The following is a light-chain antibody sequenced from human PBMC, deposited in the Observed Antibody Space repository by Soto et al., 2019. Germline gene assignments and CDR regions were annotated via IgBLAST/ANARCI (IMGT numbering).Light chain of an antibody. CDR2: DAS. V-gene: IGKV3-11*01. Sequence: VLRESTGRRALSRGGVATLAGRASQSVRSSYLAWYQQKPGQAPRLLIYDASNRATGIPARFSGSGSGTAFTLTLRTLEPDDFAVSYCQQRSNWPLTFGGGTKVEIK. CDR3: QQRSNWPLT. J-gene: IGKJ4*01. CDR1: QSVRSSY.